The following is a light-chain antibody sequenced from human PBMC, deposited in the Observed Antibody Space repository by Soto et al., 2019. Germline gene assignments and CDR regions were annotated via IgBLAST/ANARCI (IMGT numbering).Light chain of an antibody. CDR3: GTWDSSLSVLYV. J-gene: IGLJ1*01. CDR2: ENN. Sequence: QSVLTQPPSVSAAPGRKVTISCSGSSSNIGNNYVSWYQQLPGTAPKLLIYENNKRPSGIPDRFSGSKSGTSATLGITGLQTGDEADYYCGTWDSSLSVLYVFGTGTKLTVL. CDR1: SSNIGNNY. V-gene: IGLV1-51*02.